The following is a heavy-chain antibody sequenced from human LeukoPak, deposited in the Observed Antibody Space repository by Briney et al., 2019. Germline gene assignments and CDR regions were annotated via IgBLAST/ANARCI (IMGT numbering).Heavy chain of an antibody. CDR2: IRSKANSYAT. D-gene: IGHD2-21*02. Sequence: GGSLRLSCAASGFTFSGSAMHWVRQASGKGLEWVGRIRSKANSYATAYAASVKGRFTISRDDSKNTAYLQMNSLKTEDTAVYYCTRPLITYCGGDCYAPDAFDIWGQGAMVTVSS. J-gene: IGHJ3*02. V-gene: IGHV3-73*01. CDR1: GFTFSGSA. CDR3: TRPLITYCGGDCYAPDAFDI.